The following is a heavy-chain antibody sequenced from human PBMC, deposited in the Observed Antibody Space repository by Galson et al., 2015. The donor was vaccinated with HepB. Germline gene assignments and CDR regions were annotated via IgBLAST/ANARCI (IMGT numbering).Heavy chain of an antibody. CDR1: GGTFSSYA. V-gene: IGHV1-69*10. D-gene: IGHD6-13*01. Sequence: SVKVSCKASGGTFSSYAISWVRQAPGQGLEWMGGIIPIFGVANYAQKFQGRVTITADKSTSTAYMELSSLRSEDTAVYYCAKALGSTWNFDYWGQGTLVTVSS. J-gene: IGHJ4*02. CDR3: AKALGSTWNFDY. CDR2: IIPIFGVA.